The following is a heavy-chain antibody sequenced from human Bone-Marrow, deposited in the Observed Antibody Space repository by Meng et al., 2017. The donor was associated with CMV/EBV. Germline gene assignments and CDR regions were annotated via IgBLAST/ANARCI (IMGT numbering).Heavy chain of an antibody. CDR1: GGSISSRNYY. J-gene: IGHJ6*02. Sequence: SETLSLTCTVSGGSISSRNYYWGWIRQPPGKGLELIGSIHYRGSTYCNPSLKSRVTISVDTSKNQFSLKLSSVTAADTAVYYCARDVGAGYYTANGMDVWGQGTTVTVSS. D-gene: IGHD3-22*01. CDR2: IHYRGST. CDR3: ARDVGAGYYTANGMDV. V-gene: IGHV4-39*07.